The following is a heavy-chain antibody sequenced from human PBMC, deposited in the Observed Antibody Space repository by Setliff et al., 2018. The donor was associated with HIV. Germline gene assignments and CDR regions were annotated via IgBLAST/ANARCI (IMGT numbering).Heavy chain of an antibody. CDR1: GDSIRSNFNY. D-gene: IGHD1-26*01. CDR3: SRGISTNNYWYGAPYNWFYP. CDR2: IYYSGSN. Sequence: SETLSLTCTVSGDSIRSNFNYWGWIRQPPGKGLEWIGIIYYSGSNYDNPSLKNRVAMSMDTSRNQFSLRLKSVTAADTAIYYCSRGISTNNYWYGAPYNWFYPWGHGTLVTVSS. V-gene: IGHV4-39*07. J-gene: IGHJ5*02.